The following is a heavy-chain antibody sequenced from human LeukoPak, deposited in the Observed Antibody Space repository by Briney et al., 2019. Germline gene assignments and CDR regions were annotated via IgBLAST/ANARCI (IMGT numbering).Heavy chain of an antibody. CDR2: ISYDGSNK. D-gene: IGHD6-13*01. V-gene: IGHV3-30-3*01. CDR3: AKDHWIAAAGSAFDY. Sequence: PGGSLRLSCAASGFTFSSYAMHWVRQAPGKGLEWVAVISYDGSNKYYADSAKGRFTISRDNSKNTLYLQMNSLRAEDTAVYYCAKDHWIAAAGSAFDYWGQGTLVTVSS. J-gene: IGHJ4*02. CDR1: GFTFSSYA.